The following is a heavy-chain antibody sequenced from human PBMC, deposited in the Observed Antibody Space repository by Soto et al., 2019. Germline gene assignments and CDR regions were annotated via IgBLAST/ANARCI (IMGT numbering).Heavy chain of an antibody. Sequence: ETLSLTCAVSGYSSSSNNWWGWIRQPPGKGLEWIGYIYYSGTTYYNPSLKSRVTMSVDTSKNQFSLKLTSVTAADTAVYYCARDKITGLFDYWGQGTLVTVSS. CDR2: IYYSGTT. J-gene: IGHJ4*02. D-gene: IGHD2-8*02. V-gene: IGHV4-28*03. CDR1: GYSSSSNNW. CDR3: ARDKITGLFDY.